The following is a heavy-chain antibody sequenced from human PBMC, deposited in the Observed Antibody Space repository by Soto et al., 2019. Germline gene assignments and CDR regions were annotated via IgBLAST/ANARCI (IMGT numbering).Heavy chain of an antibody. D-gene: IGHD6-19*01. CDR3: DHRLSGWFLFDY. CDR1: GFYISTSGVD. Sequence: QDTLKESGPTLVKLTLTLTLTCSFSGFYISTSGVDVGWMRQSPGKPLQYLALIYWYGDNRYHPSPMTSLTITNYTTKNPGIRTLTNMFPVDTATYFCDHRLSGWFLFDYWGQGTPVT. V-gene: IGHV2-5*09. J-gene: IGHJ4*02. CDR2: IYWYGDN.